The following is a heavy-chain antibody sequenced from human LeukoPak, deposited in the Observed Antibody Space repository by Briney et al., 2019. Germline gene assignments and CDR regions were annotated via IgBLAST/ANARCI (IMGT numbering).Heavy chain of an antibody. V-gene: IGHV4-34*01. CDR1: GGSFSGYY. Sequence: SETLSLTCAVYGGSFSGYYWSWIRQPPGKGLEWIGEINHSGSTNYNPSLKSRVTISVDTSKNQFSLKLSSVTAADTAVYYCARFGVLDNYFDYWGQGTLVTVSS. J-gene: IGHJ4*02. CDR2: INHSGST. CDR3: ARFGVLDNYFDY. D-gene: IGHD2-2*03.